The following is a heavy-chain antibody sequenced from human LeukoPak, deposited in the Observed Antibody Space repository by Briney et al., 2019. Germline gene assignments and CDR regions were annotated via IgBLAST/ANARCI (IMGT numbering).Heavy chain of an antibody. D-gene: IGHD3-22*01. CDR2: ICYDGSNK. CDR1: GFTFSSYG. CDR3: AKDNFVYDSSDNWFDP. J-gene: IGHJ5*02. Sequence: PGRSLRPSCAASGFTFSSYGMHWVRQAPGKGLEWVAVICYDGSNKYYGDSVKGRFTISRDNSKNTLYLQMNSLRAEDTAVYYCAKDNFVYDSSDNWFDPWGQGTLVTVSS. V-gene: IGHV3-33*06.